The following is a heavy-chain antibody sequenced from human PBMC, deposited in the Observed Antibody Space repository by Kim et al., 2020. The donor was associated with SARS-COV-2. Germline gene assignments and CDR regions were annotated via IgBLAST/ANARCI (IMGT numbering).Heavy chain of an antibody. CDR1: GYTFSKSW. V-gene: IGHV5-51*01. CDR3: ARWVYTSYYFDS. D-gene: IGHD2-2*02. CDR2: IYPGESDA. Sequence: GESLQISCKTSGYTFSKSWIGWVRQLPGKGLEWMAIIYPGESDARYSPSFQGHVTISTDKSTTAYLHWNSLRASDSATYYCARWVYTSYYFDSWGQGTLVTVAS. J-gene: IGHJ4*02.